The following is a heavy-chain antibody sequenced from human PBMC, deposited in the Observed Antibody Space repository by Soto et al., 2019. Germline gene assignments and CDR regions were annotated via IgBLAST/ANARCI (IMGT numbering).Heavy chain of an antibody. V-gene: IGHV1-69*02. Sequence: QVQLVQSGAEVKKPGSSVKVSCKASGGTFSSYTISWVRQAAGQGLEWMGRIIPILGIANYAQKFQGRVTITADKSTSTAYMELSSLRSEDTAVYYCATYHLACSGGSCYFVYWGQGTLVTVSS. CDR1: GGTFSSYT. D-gene: IGHD2-15*01. CDR3: ATYHLACSGGSCYFVY. CDR2: IIPILGIA. J-gene: IGHJ4*02.